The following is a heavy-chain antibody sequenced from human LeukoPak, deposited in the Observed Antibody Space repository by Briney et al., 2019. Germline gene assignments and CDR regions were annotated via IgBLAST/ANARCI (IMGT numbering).Heavy chain of an antibody. CDR2: IKSKTDGGTT. CDR3: TTEELGYCSGGSCYSLYYYYYYMDV. D-gene: IGHD2-15*01. J-gene: IGHJ6*03. CDR1: GFTFSNAW. V-gene: IGHV3-15*01. Sequence: PGGSLRLSCAASGFTFSNAWMSWVRQAPGKGLEWVGRIKSKTDGGTTDYAAPVEGRFTISRDDSKNTLYLQMNSLKTEDTAVYYCTTEELGYCSGGSCYSLYYYYYYMDVWGKGTTVTVSS.